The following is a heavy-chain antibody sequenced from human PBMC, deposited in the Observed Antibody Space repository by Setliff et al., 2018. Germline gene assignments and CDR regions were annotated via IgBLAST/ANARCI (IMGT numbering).Heavy chain of an antibody. J-gene: IGHJ4*02. D-gene: IGHD2-15*01. CDR1: GFTFSSYA. CDR2: ISGSAQTT. V-gene: IGHV3-23*01. CDR3: AKRGPYCSGGTCHYYFDY. Sequence: LRLSCAASGFTFSSYAMSWVRQAPGKGMEWVSMISGSAQTTYYADSVKGRFTISRDNSKNTVYLEMNSLRAEDTAVYYCAKRGPYCSGGTCHYYFDYWGQGTLVTVSS.